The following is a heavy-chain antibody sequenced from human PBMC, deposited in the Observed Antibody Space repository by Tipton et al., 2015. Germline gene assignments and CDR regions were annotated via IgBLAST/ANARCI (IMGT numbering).Heavy chain of an antibody. J-gene: IGHJ4*02. CDR3: ARELRGNSDSGSGDY. V-gene: IGHV4-34*01. D-gene: IGHD3-10*01. Sequence: TLSLTCDVYGGSFTGYYGTWIRQPPGKGLEWIGEIYHSGSTNYSPSLKSRVIVSVDKSNNRFSLRLNSVTATDTAVYYCARELRGNSDSGSGDYWGQGTLVTVSS. CDR1: GGSFTGYY. CDR2: IYHSGST.